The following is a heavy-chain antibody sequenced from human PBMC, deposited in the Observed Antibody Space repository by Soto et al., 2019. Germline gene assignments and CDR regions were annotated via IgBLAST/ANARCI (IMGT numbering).Heavy chain of an antibody. D-gene: IGHD4-17*01. J-gene: IGHJ4*02. CDR2: IWYDGSNK. V-gene: IGHV3-33*01. CDR1: GFTFSSYG. Sequence: GGSLRLSCAASGFTFSSYGMHWVRQAPGKGLEWVAVIWYDGSNKYYADSVKGRFTISRDNSKNTLYLQMNSLRAEDTAVYYCARDTVTVAPFDYWGQGTLVTVSS. CDR3: ARDTVTVAPFDY.